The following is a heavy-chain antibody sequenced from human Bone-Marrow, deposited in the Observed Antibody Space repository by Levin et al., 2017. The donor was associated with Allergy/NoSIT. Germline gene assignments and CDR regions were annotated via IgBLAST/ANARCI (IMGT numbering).Heavy chain of an antibody. CDR2: INAGNGNT. CDR1: GYTFTSYA. V-gene: IGHV1-3*01. J-gene: IGHJ4*02. CDR3: ARAGPPTGIAVAGIFGLDFDY. D-gene: IGHD6-19*01. Sequence: AASVKVSCKASGYTFTSYAMHWVRQAPGQRLEWMGWINAGNGNTKYSQKFQGRVTITRDTSASTAYMELSSLRSEDTAVYYCARAGPPTGIAVAGIFGLDFDYWGQGTLVTVSS.